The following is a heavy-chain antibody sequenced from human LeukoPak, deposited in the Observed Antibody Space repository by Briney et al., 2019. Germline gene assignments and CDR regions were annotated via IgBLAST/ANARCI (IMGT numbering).Heavy chain of an antibody. J-gene: IGHJ4*02. V-gene: IGHV3-13*01. CDR2: IGTAGDT. CDR1: GFTFSSYD. CDR3: AKVGDVDYGDPFDY. D-gene: IGHD4-17*01. Sequence: GGSLRLSCAASGFTFSSYDMHWVRQATGKGLEWVSAIGTAGDTYYPGSVKGRFTISRENAKNSLYLQMNSLRAEDTAVYYCAKVGDVDYGDPFDYWGQGTLVTVSS.